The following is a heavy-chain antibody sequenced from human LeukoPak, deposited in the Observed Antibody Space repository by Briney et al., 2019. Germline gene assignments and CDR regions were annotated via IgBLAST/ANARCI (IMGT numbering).Heavy chain of an antibody. CDR3: AKDLSYGSNWFDP. D-gene: IGHD5-18*01. CDR2: IWYDGSNK. V-gene: IGHV3-33*06. Sequence: GGSLRLSCAASGFTFSSHGMHWVRQAPGKGLEWVALIWYDGSNKNYADSVKGRFTISRDDSKSTLYLQMNSLRVEDTAVYYCAKDLSYGSNWFDPWGQGTLVTASS. CDR1: GFTFSSHG. J-gene: IGHJ5*02.